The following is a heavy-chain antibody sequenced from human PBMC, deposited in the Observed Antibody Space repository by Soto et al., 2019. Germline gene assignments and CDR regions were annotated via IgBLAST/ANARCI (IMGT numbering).Heavy chain of an antibody. Sequence: LRLSCAASGLIFSDVWMTWVRQAPGKGLEWVGRIKTKPDDGTIDYAAPVRGRFTISRDDSKNTLYLQMTSLTPDDTGVYYCTTSNLGVDFWGPGTLVTVS. CDR1: GLIFSDVW. D-gene: IGHD1-1*01. V-gene: IGHV3-15*01. CDR3: TTSNLGVDF. CDR2: IKTKPDDGTI. J-gene: IGHJ4*02.